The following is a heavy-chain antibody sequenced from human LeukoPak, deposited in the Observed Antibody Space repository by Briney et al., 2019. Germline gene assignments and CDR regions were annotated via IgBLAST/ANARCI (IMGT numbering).Heavy chain of an antibody. D-gene: IGHD6-13*01. Sequence: SETLSLTCTVSGGSISNYYWSWIRQPPGKGLEWIGYIYYSGSTNYNPSLKSRVTISVDTSKNQFSLKLSSVTAADTAVYYCARESEAAAGIDYWGQGTLVTVSS. J-gene: IGHJ4*02. CDR3: ARESEAAAGIDY. CDR1: GGSISNYY. V-gene: IGHV4-59*12. CDR2: IYYSGST.